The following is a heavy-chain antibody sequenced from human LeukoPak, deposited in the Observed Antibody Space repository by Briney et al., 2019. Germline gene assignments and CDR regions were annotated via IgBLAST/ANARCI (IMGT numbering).Heavy chain of an antibody. V-gene: IGHV3-23*01. CDR3: AKITGSVLRYFDWSFDY. Sequence: GGSLRLSCAASGLTFSSYAMSWVRQAPGKGLEWVSAISGSGGSTYYADSVQGRFTISRDNSKNTLYMQMNSLRAEDTAVYYCAKITGSVLRYFDWSFDYWGQGTLVTVSS. J-gene: IGHJ4*02. D-gene: IGHD3-9*01. CDR1: GLTFSSYA. CDR2: ISGSGGST.